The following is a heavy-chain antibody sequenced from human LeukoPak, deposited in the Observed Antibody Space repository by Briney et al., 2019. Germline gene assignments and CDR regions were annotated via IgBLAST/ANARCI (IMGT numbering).Heavy chain of an antibody. D-gene: IGHD2-2*01. Sequence: ASVKVSCKASGYIFNTYGFTWVRQAPGQGLEWMGWISVYNRNTNYAQKFQGRLTLTTDASTTTAYMDLGSLRSDDTAVYHCARDTLTDAGDYWGQGTLVTVSS. CDR2: ISVYNRNT. CDR1: GYIFNTYG. V-gene: IGHV1-18*01. CDR3: ARDTLTDAGDY. J-gene: IGHJ4*02.